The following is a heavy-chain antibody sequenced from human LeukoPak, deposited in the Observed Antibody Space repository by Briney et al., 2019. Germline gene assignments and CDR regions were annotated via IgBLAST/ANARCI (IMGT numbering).Heavy chain of an antibody. CDR2: ISAYNGNT. CDR3: ARVDYDFWSGYYRPDYFDY. CDR1: GYTFTAYY. V-gene: IGHV1-18*04. J-gene: IGHJ4*02. D-gene: IGHD3-3*01. Sequence: ASVKVSCKASGYTFTAYYMHWVRQAPGQGLEWMGWISAYNGNTNYAQKLQGRVTMTTDTSTSTAYMELRSLRSDDTAVYYWARVDYDFWSGYYRPDYFDYWGQGTLVTVSS.